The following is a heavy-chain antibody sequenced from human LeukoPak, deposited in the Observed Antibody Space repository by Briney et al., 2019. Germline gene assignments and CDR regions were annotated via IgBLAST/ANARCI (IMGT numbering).Heavy chain of an antibody. J-gene: IGHJ6*02. V-gene: IGHV3-30-3*01. Sequence: GGSLRLSCAASGFTFSSYAMHWVRQAPGKGLEWVAVISYDGSNKYYADSVKGRFTISRDNAKNTLYLQMNSLRAEDTAVYYCARVYDDILTGYHGVDYYGMDVWGQGTTVTVSS. CDR2: ISYDGSNK. D-gene: IGHD3-9*01. CDR1: GFTFSSYA. CDR3: ARVYDDILTGYHGVDYYGMDV.